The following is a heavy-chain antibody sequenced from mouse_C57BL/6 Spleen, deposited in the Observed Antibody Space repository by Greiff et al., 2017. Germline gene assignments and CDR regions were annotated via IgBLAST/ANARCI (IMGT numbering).Heavy chain of an antibody. CDR2: IHPNSGST. V-gene: IGHV1-64*01. J-gene: IGHJ1*03. CDR3: ARMNWDWYCDV. CDR1: GYTFTSYW. Sequence: QVQLQQPGAELVKPGASVKLSCKASGYTFTSYWMHWVKQRPGQGLEWIGMIHPNSGSTNYNEKFKSKATLTVDKSSSTAYMQLSSLTSEDSAVYYCARMNWDWYCDVWGTGTTVTVSS. D-gene: IGHD4-1*01.